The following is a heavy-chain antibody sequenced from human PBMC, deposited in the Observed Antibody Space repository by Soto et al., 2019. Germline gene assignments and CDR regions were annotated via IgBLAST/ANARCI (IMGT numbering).Heavy chain of an antibody. V-gene: IGHV1-69*01. D-gene: IGHD5-18*01. CDR3: ARVGDSGYSYGYIGY. Sequence: QVQLVQSGAEVQKPGSSVKVSCKASGGTFSSYAISGVRQAPGQGLEWMGGIIPIFGTANYAQKFQGRVTITADESTSTAYMELSSLRSEDTAVYYCARVGDSGYSYGYIGYWGQGTLVTVSS. J-gene: IGHJ4*02. CDR2: IIPIFGTA. CDR1: GGTFSSYA.